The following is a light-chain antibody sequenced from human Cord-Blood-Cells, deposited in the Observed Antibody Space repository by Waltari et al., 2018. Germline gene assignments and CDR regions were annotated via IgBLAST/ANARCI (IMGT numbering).Light chain of an antibody. Sequence: QSALTQPAPVSGSPGQSITISCTGTSSDVGGYNYFSWYQQHPGKAPKLMIYDVSNRPSGVSKRFSGSKSGNTASLTISGLQAEDEADYYGSSYTSSRVFGTGTKVTVL. CDR1: SSDVGGYNY. CDR3: SSYTSSRV. CDR2: DVS. J-gene: IGLJ1*01. V-gene: IGLV2-14*01.